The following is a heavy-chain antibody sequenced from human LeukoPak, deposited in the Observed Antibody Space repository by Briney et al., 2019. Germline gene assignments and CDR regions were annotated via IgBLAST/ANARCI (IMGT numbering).Heavy chain of an antibody. CDR2: TYYRSKWYN. Sequence: PSQTLSLTCAVPGDSVSSNSAAWNWLRQSPSRGLEWLGRTYYRSKWYNDYAASVKRRITINPDTYKNQFSLHLNSVAPEDTAVYYCARSTGHFDHWGQGTPVTVSS. D-gene: IGHD2-8*02. V-gene: IGHV6-1*01. CDR1: GDSVSSNSAA. CDR3: ARSTGHFDH. J-gene: IGHJ4*02.